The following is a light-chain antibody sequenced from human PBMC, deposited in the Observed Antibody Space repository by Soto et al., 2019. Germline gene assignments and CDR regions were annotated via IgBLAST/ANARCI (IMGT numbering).Light chain of an antibody. CDR1: SSDVGAYNY. V-gene: IGLV2-14*01. CDR3: TSYTSSSTWV. J-gene: IGLJ3*02. Sequence: QSALTQPASVSGSLGQSITISCTGTSSDVGAYNYVSWYQQHPGKAPKLMIYDVSNRPSGVSNRFSGSKSGNTASLTISGLQAEDEADYYCTSYTSSSTWVFGGGTQLTVL. CDR2: DVS.